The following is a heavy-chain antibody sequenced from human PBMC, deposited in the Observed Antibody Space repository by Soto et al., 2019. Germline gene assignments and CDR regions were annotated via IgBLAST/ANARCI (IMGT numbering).Heavy chain of an antibody. Sequence: PGGSLRLSCAASGFTFSSYAMSWVRQAPGKGLEWVSAISGSGGSTYYADSVKGRFTISRDNSKNTLYLQMNSLRAEDTAVYYCAKDTLGGSLVPAASRYGMDVWGQGTTVTVSS. CDR2: ISGSGGST. CDR1: GFTFSSYA. D-gene: IGHD2-2*01. V-gene: IGHV3-23*01. CDR3: AKDTLGGSLVPAASRYGMDV. J-gene: IGHJ6*02.